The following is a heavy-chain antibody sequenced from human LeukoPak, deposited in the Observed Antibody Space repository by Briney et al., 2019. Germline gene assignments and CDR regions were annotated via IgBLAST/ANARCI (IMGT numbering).Heavy chain of an antibody. J-gene: IGHJ4*02. V-gene: IGHV4-59*01. D-gene: IGHD3-10*01. CDR1: GGSISSYY. CDR2: IYYSGST. CDR3: ASGGVVRGVTPFDY. Sequence: SETLSLTCTVSGGSISSYYWSWTRQPPGKGLEWIGYIYYSGSTNYNPSLKSRVTISVDTSKNQFSLKLSSVTAADTAVYYCASGGVVRGVTPFDYWGQGTLVTVSS.